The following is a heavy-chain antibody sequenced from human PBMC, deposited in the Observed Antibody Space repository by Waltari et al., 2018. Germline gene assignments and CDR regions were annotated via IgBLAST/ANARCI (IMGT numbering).Heavy chain of an antibody. Sequence: QVQLVQSGAEVKKPGSSVKVSCKASGGTFSSYAISWVRQAPGQGLEWMGGIIPNFGTANYAQKFQGRVTITRNTSISTAYMELSSLRSEDTAVYYCVLTSSRRGLFDYGGQGTLVTVSS. CDR3: VLTSSRRGLFDY. CDR1: GGTFSSYA. CDR2: IIPNFGTA. J-gene: IGHJ4*02. V-gene: IGHV1-69*05. D-gene: IGHD6-19*01.